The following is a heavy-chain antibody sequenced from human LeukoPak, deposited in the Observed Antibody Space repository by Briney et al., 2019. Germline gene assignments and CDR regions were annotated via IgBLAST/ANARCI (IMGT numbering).Heavy chain of an antibody. CDR2: INANNGGT. D-gene: IGHD1-26*01. Sequence: SVKVSCTASGYTFTASYIHWVRQAPGQGLEWMGWINANNGGTTYAQRLQGRVTMTRDTSISTAYMDLSRLTSDDTAVYYCARLGQVILPNDAFDIWGQGTMVTVSS. V-gene: IGHV1-2*02. CDR3: ARLGQVILPNDAFDI. CDR1: GYTFTASY. J-gene: IGHJ3*02.